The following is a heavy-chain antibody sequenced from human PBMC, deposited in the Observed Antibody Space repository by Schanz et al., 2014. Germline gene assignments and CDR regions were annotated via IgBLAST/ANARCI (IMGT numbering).Heavy chain of an antibody. D-gene: IGHD5-12*01. V-gene: IGHV3-30*03. Sequence: MQLVESGGGLIQPGGSLRLSCAASGFTVTSYYMSWVRQAPGKGLEWVALSSYDVSIKDYSDSVKGRFTISRDNAKNSLYLQMNSLRAEDTAVYYCAREGEWGYDPPRHWGQGTLVTVSS. J-gene: IGHJ4*02. CDR1: GFTVTSYY. CDR3: AREGEWGYDPPRH. CDR2: SSYDVSIK.